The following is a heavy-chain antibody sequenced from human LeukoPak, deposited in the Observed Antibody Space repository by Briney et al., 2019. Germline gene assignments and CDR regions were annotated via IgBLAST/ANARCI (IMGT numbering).Heavy chain of an antibody. CDR1: DGSINSYY. V-gene: IGHV4-59*08. CDR2: IYYNGNT. CDR3: ARPGSYYHYYGMDV. J-gene: IGHJ6*02. D-gene: IGHD1-26*01. Sequence: NSSETLSLTCSVSDGSINSYYWNWIRRPPGKGLEWIGYIYYNGNTNYSPSLKSRVTMSVDTSKNQFSLKLSSVTAADTAVYYCARPGSYYHYYGMDVWGQGTTVTVSS.